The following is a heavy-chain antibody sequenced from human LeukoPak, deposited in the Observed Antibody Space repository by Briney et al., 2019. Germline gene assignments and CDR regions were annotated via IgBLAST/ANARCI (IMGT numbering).Heavy chain of an antibody. J-gene: IGHJ4*02. CDR1: GGSFSGYY. V-gene: IGHV4-34*01. Sequence: SETLSLTCAVYGGSFSGYYWSWIRQPPGKGLEWIGEINHSGSTNYNPSLKSRVTISVDTSKNQFSLKLSSVIAADTAVYYCARTGRAKAWFGELLLSPYYFDYWGQGTLVTVSS. CDR3: ARTGRAKAWFGELLLSPYYFDY. D-gene: IGHD3-10*01. CDR2: INHSGST.